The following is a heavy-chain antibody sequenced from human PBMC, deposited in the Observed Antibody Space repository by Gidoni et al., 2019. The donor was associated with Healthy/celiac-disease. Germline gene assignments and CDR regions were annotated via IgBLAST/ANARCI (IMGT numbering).Heavy chain of an antibody. CDR2: IWYSGST. D-gene: IGHD3-22*01. Sequence: QMQLPASGPGLVKPSETLSLTRTVHGSSISSSSYYWGSIRQPPGKGLEWIGSIWYSGSTYYNPSLKSRVTISVDTSKNQFSLKLSSVTAADTAVYYCASPGYYSWYYFDYWGQGTLVTVSS. J-gene: IGHJ4*02. CDR1: GSSISSSSYY. CDR3: ASPGYYSWYYFDY. V-gene: IGHV4-39*01.